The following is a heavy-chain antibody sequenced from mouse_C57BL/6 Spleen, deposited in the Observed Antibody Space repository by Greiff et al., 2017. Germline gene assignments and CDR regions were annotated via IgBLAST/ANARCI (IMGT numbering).Heavy chain of an antibody. Sequence: QVQLQQPGTELVKPGASVKLSCKASGYTFTSYWMHWVKQRPGQGLEWIGNINPSNGGTNYNEKFKSKATLTVDKSSSTAYMQLSSLTSEDSAVYYYARSPSDYYGSSTWFAYWGQGTLVTVSA. CDR3: ARSPSDYYGSSTWFAY. D-gene: IGHD1-1*01. CDR2: INPSNGGT. J-gene: IGHJ3*01. CDR1: GYTFTSYW. V-gene: IGHV1-53*01.